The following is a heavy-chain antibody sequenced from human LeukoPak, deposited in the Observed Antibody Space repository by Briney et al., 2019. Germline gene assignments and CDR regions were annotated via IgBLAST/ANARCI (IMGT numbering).Heavy chain of an antibody. D-gene: IGHD2-2*01. V-gene: IGHV3-23*01. J-gene: IGHJ4*02. CDR3: AKDRGVVVPAAPCY. CDR2: ISGSGGST. Sequence: PGGSLRLSCAASGFTVSVNYMNWVRQAPGKGLEWVSAISGSGGSTYYADSVKGRFTISRDNSKNTLYLQMNSLRAEDTAVYYCAKDRGVVVPAAPCYWGQGTLVTVSS. CDR1: GFTVSVNY.